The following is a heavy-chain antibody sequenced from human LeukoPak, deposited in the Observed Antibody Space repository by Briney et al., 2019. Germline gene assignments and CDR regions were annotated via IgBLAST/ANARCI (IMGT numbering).Heavy chain of an antibody. CDR2: IYTSGIT. D-gene: IGHD3-3*01. CDR3: ARVTDFWSGWNAFDI. V-gene: IGHV4-61*02. CDR1: GGSVSSGSYY. Sequence: PSETLSLTCTVSGGSVSSGSYYWSWIRQPAGKGLEWIGRIYTSGITNYNPSLKSRVTISVDTSKNQFFLKLSSVTAADTAVYYCARVTDFWSGWNAFDIWGQGTMVTVSS. J-gene: IGHJ3*02.